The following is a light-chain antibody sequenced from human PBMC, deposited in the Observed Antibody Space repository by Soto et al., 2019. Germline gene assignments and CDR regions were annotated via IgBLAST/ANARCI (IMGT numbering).Light chain of an antibody. V-gene: IGLV2-14*01. CDR1: SSDVGSFNY. J-gene: IGLJ2*01. CDR3: SSYTSTSALVV. Sequence: QSVLTQPASVSGSPGQSITISCTGTSSDVGSFNYVSWYQQHPGKAPKLMIYEVTTRPSGVSNRFSGSKSGNTASLTISGLQAEDEADYYCSSYTSTSALVVIGGGTKVTVL. CDR2: EVT.